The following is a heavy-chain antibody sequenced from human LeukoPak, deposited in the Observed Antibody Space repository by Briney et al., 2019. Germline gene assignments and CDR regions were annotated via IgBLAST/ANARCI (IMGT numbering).Heavy chain of an antibody. CDR3: AKGWYFDP. Sequence: SVRLSCVASGFTLSRYAMSWVRQAPGKGREWASAICGSGDNTYYAACVKGRFTISRDNSKNTLYLQMNSLRAEDTAVYYCAKGWYFDPWGRGTLVTVSS. J-gene: IGHJ2*01. CDR1: GFTLSRYA. CDR2: ICGSGDNT. V-gene: IGHV3-23*01.